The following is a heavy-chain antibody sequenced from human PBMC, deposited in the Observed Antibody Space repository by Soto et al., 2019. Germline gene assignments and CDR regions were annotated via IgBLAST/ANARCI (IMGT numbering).Heavy chain of an antibody. CDR3: ARGVMVRGVTPYYYYYGMDV. CDR2: INHSGST. J-gene: IGHJ6*02. V-gene: IGHV4-34*01. CDR1: GGSFIGYY. Sequence: SETLSLTCAVYGGSFIGYYCIWSRHPPFKGLEWIGEINHSGSTNYNPSLKSRVTISVDTSKNQFSLKLSSVTAADTAVYYCARGVMVRGVTPYYYYYGMDVWGQGTTVTVSS. D-gene: IGHD3-10*01.